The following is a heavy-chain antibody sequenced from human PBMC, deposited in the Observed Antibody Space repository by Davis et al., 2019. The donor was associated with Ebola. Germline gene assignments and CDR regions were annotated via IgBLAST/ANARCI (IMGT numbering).Heavy chain of an antibody. J-gene: IGHJ5*02. D-gene: IGHD2-15*01. CDR1: GFTFSRYW. Sequence: GESLKISCAASGFTFSRYWMSWVRQAPGKGLEWVANIKQDGSEKYYVDSVKGRFTISRDNAKNSLYLQMNSLRAEDTAGYYCARDEVVVAATGWFDPWGQGTLVTVSS. CDR2: IKQDGSEK. CDR3: ARDEVVVAATGWFDP. V-gene: IGHV3-7*03.